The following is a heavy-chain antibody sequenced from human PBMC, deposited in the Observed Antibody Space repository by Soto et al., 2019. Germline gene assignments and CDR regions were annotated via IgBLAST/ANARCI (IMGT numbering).Heavy chain of an antibody. CDR1: GGSISSGTYY. J-gene: IGHJ5*02. CDR2: IYYSGST. D-gene: IGHD3-10*01. V-gene: IGHV4-39*01. Sequence: SETLSLTCSVSGGSISSGTYYWGWLRQPPGQGLEWIGSIYYSGSTYYSPSLRDRVTISVDTSKNQFSLKWSSVTAADTAVYYCATHSAFRGYGSNRRGWFDPWGQGTLVTVSS. CDR3: ATHSAFRGYGSNRRGWFDP.